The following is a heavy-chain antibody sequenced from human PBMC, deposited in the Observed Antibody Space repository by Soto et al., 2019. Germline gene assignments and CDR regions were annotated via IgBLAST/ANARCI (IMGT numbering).Heavy chain of an antibody. CDR1: GYTLTSYY. D-gene: IGHD6-13*01. J-gene: IGHJ4*02. Sequence: ASVKVSCKASGYTLTSYYMHWVRQAPGQGLEWMGIINPSGGSTSYAQKFQGRVTMTRDTSTSTVYMELSSLRSEDTAVCYCARVIAAAVTEYSGQGTLVTVSS. CDR3: ARVIAAAVTEY. CDR2: INPSGGST. V-gene: IGHV1-46*01.